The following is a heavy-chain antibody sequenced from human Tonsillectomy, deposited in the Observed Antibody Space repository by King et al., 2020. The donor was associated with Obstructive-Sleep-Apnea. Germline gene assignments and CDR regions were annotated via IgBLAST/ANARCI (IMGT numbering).Heavy chain of an antibody. CDR2: IKSKTDGGTT. J-gene: IGHJ4*02. CDR1: GFTFSNAW. Sequence: VQLVESGGGLVKPGGSLRLSCAASGFTFSNAWMSWVRQAPGKGLEWVGRIKSKTDGGTTDYAAPVKGRFTISRDDSKNTLYLQMNSLKTEDTAVYYRTTGVCSGGSCYFDFDYWGQGTLVTVSS. CDR3: TTGVCSGGSCYFDFDY. V-gene: IGHV3-15*01. D-gene: IGHD2-15*01.